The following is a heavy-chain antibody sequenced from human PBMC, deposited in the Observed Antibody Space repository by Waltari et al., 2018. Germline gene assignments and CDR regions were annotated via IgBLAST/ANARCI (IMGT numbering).Heavy chain of an antibody. V-gene: IGHV4-59*01. J-gene: IGHJ4*02. CDR1: GGSISSYY. D-gene: IGHD5-12*01. Sequence: QVQLQESGPGLVKPSETPSLTCTVSGGSISSYYWSWIRQPPGKGLEWIGYIYYSGSTNYNPSLKSRVTISVDTSKNQFSLKLSSVTAADTAVYYCARGWLQYFHWGQGTLVTVSS. CDR2: IYYSGST. CDR3: ARGWLQYFH.